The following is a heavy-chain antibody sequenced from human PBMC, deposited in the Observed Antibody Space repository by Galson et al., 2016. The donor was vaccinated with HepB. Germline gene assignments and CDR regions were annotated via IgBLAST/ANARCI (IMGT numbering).Heavy chain of an antibody. CDR1: GFTLKKND. V-gene: IGHV3-13*01. J-gene: IGHJ6*02. D-gene: IGHD1-26*01. Sequence: SLRLSCAASGFTLKKNDMHWVRQAPGKGLQWVSTIHNVRDTFYASSMKGRITISRDIVENTMSLKIKNLTAGDTAVYYCTRGENYYYNGMDVWGQGTAVTVSS. CDR2: IHNVRDT. CDR3: TRGENYYYNGMDV.